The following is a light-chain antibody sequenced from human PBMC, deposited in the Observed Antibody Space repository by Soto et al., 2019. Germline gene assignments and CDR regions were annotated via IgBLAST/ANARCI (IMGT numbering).Light chain of an antibody. Sequence: VVLTQSPDTLSLSPGEIDTLSCRASQTISSTYLAWYQQRPGQAPRLLIYGAFSRATGLPDRFSGSGSGTDFTLTISRREPEDFAVYYSQPYHSPPETFGQGTKVEIK. J-gene: IGKJ1*01. CDR2: GAF. V-gene: IGKV3-20*01. CDR3: QPYHSPPET. CDR1: QTISSTY.